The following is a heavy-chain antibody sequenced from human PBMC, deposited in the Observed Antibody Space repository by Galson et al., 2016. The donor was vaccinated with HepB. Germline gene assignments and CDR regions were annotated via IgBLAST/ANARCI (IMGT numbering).Heavy chain of an antibody. CDR1: GFSFSHYA. J-gene: IGHJ4*02. V-gene: IGHV3-23*01. D-gene: IGHD2-2*01. Sequence: SLRLSCAASGFSFSHYAMSWVRQAPGKGLEWVSTITDLGDRTYYADSVQGRFTISRDNSKNALYLQMNSLRAEDTAVYSCANGYCSVTSCYVGDYWGQGTLVTVSS. CDR2: ITDLGDRT. CDR3: ANGYCSVTSCYVGDY.